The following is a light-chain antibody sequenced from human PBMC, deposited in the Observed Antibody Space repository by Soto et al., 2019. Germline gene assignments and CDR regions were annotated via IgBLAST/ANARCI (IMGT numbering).Light chain of an antibody. J-gene: IGKJ4*01. CDR1: QGIRSE. CDR2: TAS. Sequence: AIQMTQSPSSLSASVGDRVTITCRASQGIRSELGWYQQKPGKAPNLLIYTASTLQSGAPSRFSGSGSGTDFTLTISSLQPEDFATYYRIQDYNYPLTFGGGTKVDIK. CDR3: IQDYNYPLT. V-gene: IGKV1-6*01.